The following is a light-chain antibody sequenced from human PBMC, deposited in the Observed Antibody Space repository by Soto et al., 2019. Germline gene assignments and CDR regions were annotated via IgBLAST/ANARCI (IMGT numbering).Light chain of an antibody. Sequence: IVMTQSPATLSVSPGERATLSCRASQSVSTNLAWYQHKPGQAPRLLSHGASTRATGIPARFSGSGSGTEFTLTISNLQSEDFAAYYCQQYNNWPPGTFVQGTKVEIK. CDR1: QSVSTN. V-gene: IGKV3-15*01. CDR2: GAS. J-gene: IGKJ1*01. CDR3: QQYNNWPPGT.